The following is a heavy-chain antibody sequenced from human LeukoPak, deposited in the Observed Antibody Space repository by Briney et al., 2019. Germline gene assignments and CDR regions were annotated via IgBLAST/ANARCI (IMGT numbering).Heavy chain of an antibody. V-gene: IGHV4-59*01. Sequence: SETLSLTCTVSGGSISCYYWSWIRQNTGKGLEWIGYIYYSGSTNYNPSLKSRVTISVDTSKNQFSLKLSSVTAADTAVYYCARVPTVWCGDPIGWFDPWGQGTLVTVSS. CDR1: GGSISCYY. CDR2: IYYSGST. CDR3: ARVPTVWCGDPIGWFDP. D-gene: IGHD3-10*01. J-gene: IGHJ5*02.